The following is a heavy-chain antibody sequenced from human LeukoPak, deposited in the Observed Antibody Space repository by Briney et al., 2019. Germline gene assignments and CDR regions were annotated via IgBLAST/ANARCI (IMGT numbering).Heavy chain of an antibody. Sequence: GGSLRHSCAASGFTFSNYWMSWVRQAPGKGLEWVANIKQDGSEKYYVDSVKGRFTISRDNAKNSLYLQMNSLRAEDTAVYYCARDKGTVPIFDCWGQGSLVTVSS. D-gene: IGHD2-2*01. CDR1: GFTFSNYW. V-gene: IGHV3-7*01. CDR2: IKQDGSEK. J-gene: IGHJ4*02. CDR3: ARDKGTVPIFDC.